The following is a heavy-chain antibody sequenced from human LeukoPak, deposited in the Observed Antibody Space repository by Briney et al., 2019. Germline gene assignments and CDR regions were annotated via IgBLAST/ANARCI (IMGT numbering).Heavy chain of an antibody. CDR3: TRDRGAAAGINALDI. V-gene: IGHV3-49*04. Sequence: GGSLRLSCTPSGGTFGDYAMSWVRQAPGKGLEWLGFITSKAYGGTAEYAASVKGRFTISRDDSRSLAYLQMNSLRTEDTAVYYCTRDRGAAAGINALDIWGQGTMVTVSS. D-gene: IGHD6-13*01. CDR1: GGTFGDYA. J-gene: IGHJ3*02. CDR2: ITSKAYGGTA.